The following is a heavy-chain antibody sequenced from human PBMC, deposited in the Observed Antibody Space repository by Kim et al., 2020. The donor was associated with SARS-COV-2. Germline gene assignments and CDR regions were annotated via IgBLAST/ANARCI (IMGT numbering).Heavy chain of an antibody. J-gene: IGHJ4*02. V-gene: IGHV4-31*03. CDR3: ARAKGHSRIVLVLVEFGY. CDR1: GGSISSGSYY. Sequence: SETLSLTCTVSGGSISSGSYYWSWIRQPPGKGLEWIGYIYYSGSTYYNPSLKSRVTISVDTSKNQFSLKLSSVTAADTAVYYCARAKGHSRIVLVLVEFGYWGQGT. D-gene: IGHD2-8*02. CDR2: IYYSGST.